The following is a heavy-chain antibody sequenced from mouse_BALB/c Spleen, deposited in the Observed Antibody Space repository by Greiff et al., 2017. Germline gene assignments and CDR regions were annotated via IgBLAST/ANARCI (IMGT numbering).Heavy chain of an antibody. CDR1: GFSLTGYG. V-gene: IGHV2-6-7*01. D-gene: IGHD1-1*01. CDR2: IWGDGST. J-gene: IGHJ2*01. CDR3: ARDQGYGSSYYFDY. Sequence: VKLMESGPGLVAPSQSLSITCTVSGFSLTGYGVNWVRQPPGKGLEWLGMIWGDGSTDYNSALKSRLSISKDNSRSQVFFKMNSLQTDDTARYYCARDQGYGSSYYFDYWGQGTTLTVSS.